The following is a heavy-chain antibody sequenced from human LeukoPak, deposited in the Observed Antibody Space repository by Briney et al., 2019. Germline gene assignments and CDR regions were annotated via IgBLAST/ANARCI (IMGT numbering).Heavy chain of an antibody. V-gene: IGHV4-59*08. J-gene: IGHJ4*02. CDR2: TYNSGST. CDR3: VRFPAKKAD. CDR1: GGSISSYH. Sequence: PSETLSLTCTVSGGSISSYHWSWIRQPPGKGLEWIGDTYNSGSTNYNPSLKSRVTISVDTSKNQFSLKLSSVTAADTAVYYCVRFPAKKADWGQGTLVTVSS. D-gene: IGHD2-2*01.